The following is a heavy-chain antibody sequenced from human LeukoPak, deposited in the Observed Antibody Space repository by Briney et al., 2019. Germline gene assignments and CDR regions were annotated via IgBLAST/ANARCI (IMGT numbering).Heavy chain of an antibody. V-gene: IGHV3-74*01. Sequence: PGGSLRLSCAASGFTLSSYWMNWVRQAPGKGLVWVSRIASDGSSTTYADSVKGRFSISRDNAKNTLYLQMNSLRVEDTAVYYCARGQPHGNDYWGQGTLVTVSS. CDR2: IASDGSST. D-gene: IGHD4-23*01. CDR3: ARGQPHGNDY. CDR1: GFTLSSYW. J-gene: IGHJ4*02.